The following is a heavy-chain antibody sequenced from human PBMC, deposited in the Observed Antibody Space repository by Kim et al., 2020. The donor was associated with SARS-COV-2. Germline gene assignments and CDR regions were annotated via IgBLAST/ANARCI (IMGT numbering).Heavy chain of an antibody. J-gene: IGHJ4*02. Sequence: ASVKVSCKASGYTFTSYYMHWVRQAPGQGLEWMGIINPSGGSTSYAQKFQGRVTMTRDTSTSTVYMELSSLRSEDTAVYYCARETGRDNWNDDGGIDYLGQGTLVTVCS. D-gene: IGHD1-20*01. CDR1: GYTFTSYY. CDR2: INPSGGST. V-gene: IGHV1-46*01. CDR3: ARETGRDNWNDDGGIDY.